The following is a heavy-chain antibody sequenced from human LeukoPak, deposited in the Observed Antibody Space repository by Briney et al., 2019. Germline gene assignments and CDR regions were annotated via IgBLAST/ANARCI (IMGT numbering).Heavy chain of an antibody. J-gene: IGHJ4*02. V-gene: IGHV3-21*01. CDR2: ISSSSSYI. CDR1: GFTFSSYS. D-gene: IGHD3-22*01. CDR3: ARTYFYYDSSGSISFFDY. Sequence: GGSLRLSCAASGFTFSSYSMNWVRQAPGKGLEWVSSISSSSSYIYYADSVKGRFTISRDNAKNSLYLQMNSPRAEDTAVYYCARTYFYYDSSGSISFFDYWGQGTLVTVSS.